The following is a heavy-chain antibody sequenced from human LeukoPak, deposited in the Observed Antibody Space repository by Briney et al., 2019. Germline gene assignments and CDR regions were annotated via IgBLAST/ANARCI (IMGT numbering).Heavy chain of an antibody. CDR3: ARDLPSTPNWELVY. V-gene: IGHV1-2*06. CDR2: INPNSGGT. Sequence: ASVKVSCKASGYTFIDYYIHWVRQAPGQGLEWMGRINPNSGGTDDAQKFQGRVTMTRDTSISTAYMDLSRLTSDDTAVYYCARDLPSTPNWELVYWGQGTLVTVSS. D-gene: IGHD1-26*01. J-gene: IGHJ4*02. CDR1: GYTFIDYY.